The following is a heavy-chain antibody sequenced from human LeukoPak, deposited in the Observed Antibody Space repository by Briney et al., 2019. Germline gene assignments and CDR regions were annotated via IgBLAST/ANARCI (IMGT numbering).Heavy chain of an antibody. J-gene: IGHJ6*03. D-gene: IGHD1-14*01. CDR3: ARGVLPTNTYYYYYMDV. CDR2: INPNSGGA. V-gene: IGHV1-2*02. Sequence: GASVKVSCKASGYTFTGYYMHWVRQAPGQGLEWMGWINPNSGGANYAQKFQGRVTITADKSTSTAYMELSSLRSEDTAVYYCARGVLPTNTYYYYYMDVWGKGTTVTVSS. CDR1: GYTFTGYY.